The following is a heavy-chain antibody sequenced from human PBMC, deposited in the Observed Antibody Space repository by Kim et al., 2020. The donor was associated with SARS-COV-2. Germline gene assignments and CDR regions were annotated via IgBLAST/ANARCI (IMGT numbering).Heavy chain of an antibody. CDR3: ARGES. CDR2: IPIFGTA. Sequence: IPIFGTANYAQKFPGRVTITADESTSTAYMELSSLRSEDTAVYYCARGESWGQGTLVTVSS. J-gene: IGHJ4*02. V-gene: IGHV1-69*01.